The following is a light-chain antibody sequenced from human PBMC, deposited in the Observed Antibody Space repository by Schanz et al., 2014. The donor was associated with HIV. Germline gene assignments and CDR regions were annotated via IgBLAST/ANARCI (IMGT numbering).Light chain of an antibody. CDR3: SSYTSSSTLV. V-gene: IGLV2-14*01. CDR1: SSDVGGYNS. CDR2: DVS. J-gene: IGLJ2*01. Sequence: QSALTQPASVSGSPGQSITISCTGTSSDVGGYNSVSRYQQHPGKAPKLMIYDVSNRPSGVSNRFSGSKSGNTASLTISGLQAEDEADYYCSSYTSSSTLVFGGGTQLTVL.